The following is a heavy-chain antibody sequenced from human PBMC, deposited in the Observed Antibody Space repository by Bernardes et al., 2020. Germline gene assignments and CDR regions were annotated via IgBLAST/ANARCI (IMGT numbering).Heavy chain of an antibody. V-gene: IGHV3-9*01. Sequence: GGSLRLSCAASGFTFDDYAMHWVRQAPGKGLEWVSGISWNSGTIGYADSVKGRFTISRDNAKNSLYLQMNSLRAEDTALYYCAKDIGGGVPYGMDVWGQGTTVTVSS. CDR1: GFTFDDYA. D-gene: IGHD3-16*01. J-gene: IGHJ6*02. CDR3: AKDIGGGVPYGMDV. CDR2: ISWNSGTI.